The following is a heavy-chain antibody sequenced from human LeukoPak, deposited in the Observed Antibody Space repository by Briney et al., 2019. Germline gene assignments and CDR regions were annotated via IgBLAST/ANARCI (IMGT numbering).Heavy chain of an antibody. V-gene: IGHV3-23*01. CDR1: GFTFSSYG. CDR3: AKDETGSGYYSGY. Sequence: PGGSLRLSCAASGFTFSSYGMSWVRQAPGKGLEWVSAISGSGGSTYYADSVKGRFTISRDNSKNTLYLQMNSLRAEDTAVYYCAKDETGSGYYSGYWGQGTPVTVSS. CDR2: ISGSGGST. D-gene: IGHD3-22*01. J-gene: IGHJ4*02.